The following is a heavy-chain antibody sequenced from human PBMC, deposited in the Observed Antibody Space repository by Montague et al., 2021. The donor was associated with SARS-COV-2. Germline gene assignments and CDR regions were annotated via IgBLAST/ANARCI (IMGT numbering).Heavy chain of an antibody. J-gene: IGHJ6*02. CDR3: ARLLRSCTNGVFRTYYYYSLDV. Sequence: SETLSLTCTVSGGSISGFYWSWIRQPPGKGLEWIGYIYYSGSTTYNPSLESRVAVSVDRSKNQVSLKLTSVTAADTAVYYCARLLRSCTNGVFRTYYYYSLDVWGQGTTVTVSS. V-gene: IGHV4-59*01. CDR1: GGSISGFY. CDR2: IYYSGST. D-gene: IGHD2-8*01.